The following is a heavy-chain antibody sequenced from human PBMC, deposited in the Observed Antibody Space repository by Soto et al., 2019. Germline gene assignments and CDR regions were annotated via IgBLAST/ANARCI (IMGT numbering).Heavy chain of an antibody. V-gene: IGHV3-30*18. CDR1: GFSFSTYG. J-gene: IGHJ6*02. CDR3: AKGQHCSTTSCYFYYYGMDD. CDR2: ISYDGNNK. Sequence: QVQLVESGGGVVQPGRSLRLSCAASGFSFSTYGMHWVRQAPGKGLEWVAVISYDGNNKYYADSVKGRLTISRDNSKNTLYLQMNSLRAEDSAVYYCAKGQHCSTTSCYFYYYGMDDWGQGTTVAVSS. D-gene: IGHD2-2*01.